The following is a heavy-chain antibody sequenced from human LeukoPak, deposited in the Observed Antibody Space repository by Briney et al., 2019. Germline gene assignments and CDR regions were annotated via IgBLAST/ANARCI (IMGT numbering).Heavy chain of an antibody. CDR3: AKCIYRYQLLRDYYYYGMDV. V-gene: IGHV3-23*01. CDR1: GFTFSSYA. J-gene: IGHJ6*02. D-gene: IGHD2-2*01. Sequence: GALRLSCAASGFTFSSYAMSWVRQAPGKGLEWVSAISGSGGSTYYADSVKGRFTISRDNSKNTLYLQMNSLRAEDTAVYYCAKCIYRYQLLRDYYYYGMDVWGQGTTVTVSS. CDR2: ISGSGGST.